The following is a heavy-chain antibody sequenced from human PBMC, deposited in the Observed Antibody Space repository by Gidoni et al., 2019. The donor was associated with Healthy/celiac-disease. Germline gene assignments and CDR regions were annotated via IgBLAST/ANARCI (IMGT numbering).Heavy chain of an antibody. J-gene: IGHJ4*02. V-gene: IGHV4-39*01. CDR2: IYYSGST. CDR1: GGSISSSSYY. Sequence: QLQLQESGPGLVKPSETLSLTCTVPGGSISSSSYYWGWIRQPPGKGLEWIGSIYYSGSTYYNPSLKSRVTISVDTSKNQFSLKLSSVTAADTAVYYCAGIAYCGGDCYYFDYWGQGTLVTVSS. D-gene: IGHD2-21*02. CDR3: AGIAYCGGDCYYFDY.